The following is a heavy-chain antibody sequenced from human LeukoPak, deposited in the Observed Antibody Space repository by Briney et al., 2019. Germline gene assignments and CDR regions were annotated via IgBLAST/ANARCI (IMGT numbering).Heavy chain of an antibody. V-gene: IGHV4-59*01. D-gene: IGHD6-6*01. CDR3: ARDRQLADAFDI. CDR2: IYYSGST. CDR1: GGSISSYY. Sequence: QPSETLSLTCTVSGGSISSYYWSWIRQPPGKGLEWIGYIYYSGSTNYNPSLKSRVTISVDTSKNQFSLKLSSVTAADTAVYYCARDRQLADAFDIWGQGTLVTVSS. J-gene: IGHJ3*02.